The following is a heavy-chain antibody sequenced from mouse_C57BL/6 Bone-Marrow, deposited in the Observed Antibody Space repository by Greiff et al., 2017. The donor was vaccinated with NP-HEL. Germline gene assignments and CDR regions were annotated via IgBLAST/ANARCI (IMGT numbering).Heavy chain of an antibody. D-gene: IGHD1-1*01. CDR2: ISSGGDYI. V-gene: IGHV5-9-1*02. J-gene: IGHJ3*01. CDR1: GFTFSSYA. Sequence: EVKLMESGEGLVKPGGSLKLSCAASGFTFSSYAMSWVRQTPEKRLEWVAYISSGGDYIYYADTVKGRFTISRDNARNTLYLQMSSLKSEDTAMYYCTRDSLIYYYGSSFPWFAYWGQGTLVTVSA. CDR3: TRDSLIYYYGSSFPWFAY.